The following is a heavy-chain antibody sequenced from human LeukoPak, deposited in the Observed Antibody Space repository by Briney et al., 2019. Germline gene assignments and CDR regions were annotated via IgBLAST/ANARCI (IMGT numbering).Heavy chain of an antibody. J-gene: IGHJ4*02. D-gene: IGHD6-6*01. Sequence: SETLSLTCTVSGGSLSSYYWSWIRQPPRKGLEWVGYIYYSGSTNYNPSLKSRVTISVDTSKNQFSLKLSSVTAADTAVYYCARSNSLAARPSPPRYWGQGALVTVSS. V-gene: IGHV4-59*01. CDR1: GGSLSSYY. CDR3: ARSNSLAARPSPPRY. CDR2: IYYSGST.